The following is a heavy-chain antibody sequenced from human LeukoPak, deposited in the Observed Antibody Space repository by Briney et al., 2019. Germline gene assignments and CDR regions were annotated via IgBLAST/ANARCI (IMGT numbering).Heavy chain of an antibody. CDR3: ASQTPHPYYYDSSGYDPPHY. CDR2: IKQDGSET. V-gene: IGHV3-7*03. J-gene: IGHJ4*02. D-gene: IGHD3-22*01. CDR1: GFTFSNYW. Sequence: SGGSLRLSCAASGFTFSNYWMNWVRQAPGKGLEGVANIKQDGSETYYVDSVKGRFTISRDNAKNSLYLQMNSLRAEDTAVYYCASQTPHPYYYDSSGYDPPHYWGQGTLVTVSS.